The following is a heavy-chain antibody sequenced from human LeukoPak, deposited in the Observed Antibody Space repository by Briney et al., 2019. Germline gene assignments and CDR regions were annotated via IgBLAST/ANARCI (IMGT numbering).Heavy chain of an antibody. CDR1: GFTFGSYG. Sequence: PGGSLRLSCAASGFTFGSYGLHWVRQAPGKGLEWVAFIRYDGGDKQYADSVKGRFTVSRDDSKNTLYLQMNSLRAEDTAVYYCAKSYWEPLNQFDYWGQGTLVTVSS. J-gene: IGHJ4*02. V-gene: IGHV3-30*02. CDR2: IRYDGGDK. D-gene: IGHD1-26*01. CDR3: AKSYWEPLNQFDY.